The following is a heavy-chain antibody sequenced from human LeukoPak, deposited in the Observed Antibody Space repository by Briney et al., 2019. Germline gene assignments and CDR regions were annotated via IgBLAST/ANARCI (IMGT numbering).Heavy chain of an antibody. D-gene: IGHD6-6*01. CDR2: IIPIFGTA. J-gene: IGHJ5*02. V-gene: IGHV1-69*13. Sequence: ASVKVSCKASGYTFTGYYMHWVRQAPGQGLEWMGGIIPIFGTANYAQKFQGRATITADESTSTAYMELSSLRSEDTAVYYCARDRSSSPRWFDPWGQGTLVTVSS. CDR3: ARDRSSSPRWFDP. CDR1: GYTFTGYY.